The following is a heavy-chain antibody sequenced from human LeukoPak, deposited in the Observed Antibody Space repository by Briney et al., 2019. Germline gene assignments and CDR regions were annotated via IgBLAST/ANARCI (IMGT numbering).Heavy chain of an antibody. J-gene: IGHJ4*02. CDR1: GFTFSSYG. CDR2: IWYDGSNK. V-gene: IGHV3-33*06. D-gene: IGHD6-19*01. Sequence: GRSLRLSCAASGFTFSSYGMHWVRPAPGKGLEWGAVIWYDGSNKYSADSVKGRVTISRDNSTNTLYLQMNSLRAEDTAGYSCAKDQFSSGWSINAFDYWGQGTRVRVST. CDR3: AKDQFSSGWSINAFDY.